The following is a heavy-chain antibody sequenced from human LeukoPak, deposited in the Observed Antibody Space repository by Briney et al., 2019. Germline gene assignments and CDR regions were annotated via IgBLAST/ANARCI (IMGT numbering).Heavy chain of an antibody. CDR3: ARDRGLPYCGGDCYSGFFDY. Sequence: GASVKVSCKASGYTFTGYYIHWVRQAPGQGLEWMGWINPNSGGTNYAQKFQGRVTVTRDTSISTAYMELSRLRSDDTAVYYCARDRGLPYCGGDCYSGFFDYWGQGTLVTVSS. V-gene: IGHV1-2*02. J-gene: IGHJ4*02. D-gene: IGHD2-21*01. CDR2: INPNSGGT. CDR1: GYTFTGYY.